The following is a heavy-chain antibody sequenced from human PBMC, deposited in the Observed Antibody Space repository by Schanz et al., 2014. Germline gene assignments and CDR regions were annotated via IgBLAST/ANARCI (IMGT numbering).Heavy chain of an antibody. Sequence: QVQLEESGGGLVTPGGSLRLSCAASGFTFSDYYMSWIRQAPGKGLECISYISSRGTTIYYADSAKGRFTISRDNAENSLYLQMSSLRAEDTAVYYCASSSYRLLSYYYAMDVWGQGTTVTVSS. CDR1: GFTFSDYY. CDR2: ISSRGTTI. V-gene: IGHV3-11*01. J-gene: IGHJ6*02. D-gene: IGHD1-26*01. CDR3: ASSSYRLLSYYYAMDV.